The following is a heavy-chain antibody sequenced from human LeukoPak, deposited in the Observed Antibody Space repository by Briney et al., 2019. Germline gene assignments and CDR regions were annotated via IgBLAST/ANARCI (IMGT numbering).Heavy chain of an antibody. V-gene: IGHV6-1*01. D-gene: IGHD3-10*01. CDR3: AREGTLVRGVMNHFDY. J-gene: IGHJ4*02. Sequence: SQTLSLTCAISGDSVSSNNAAWNWIRQSPSRGLEWLGRTFYRSHWYNDYPVSMGSRITINPDTSKNQFSLQLNSVTPEDTAVYYCAREGTLVRGVMNHFDYWGQGTLVTVSS. CDR1: GDSVSSNNAA. CDR2: TFYRSHWYN.